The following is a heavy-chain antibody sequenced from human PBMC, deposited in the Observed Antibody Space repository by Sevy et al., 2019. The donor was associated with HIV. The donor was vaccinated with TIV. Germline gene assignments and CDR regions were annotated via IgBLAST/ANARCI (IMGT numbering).Heavy chain of an antibody. V-gene: IGHV3-48*02. CDR1: GFTFSSYS. Sequence: GGSLRLSCAASGFTFSSYSMNRVRQAPGKGLEWVSYISSTSSTIHYADSVKGRFTISRDNAKNSVYLQTNSLRDEDTAVYYCARDRSGGWSVNFDYWGQGTLVTVSS. J-gene: IGHJ4*02. CDR2: ISSTSSTI. D-gene: IGHD6-19*01. CDR3: ARDRSGGWSVNFDY.